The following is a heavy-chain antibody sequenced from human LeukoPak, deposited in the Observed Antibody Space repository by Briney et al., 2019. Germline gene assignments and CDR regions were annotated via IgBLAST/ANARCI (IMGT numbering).Heavy chain of an antibody. CDR1: GFTFSSYS. Sequence: PGGSLRLSCAASGFTFSSYSMNWVRQAPGKGLEWVSYISSSSSTIYYADSVKGRFTISRDNAKNSLYLQMNSLRAEDTAVYYCARDNSGRTGTFDYWGQGTLVTVSS. D-gene: IGHD3-10*01. CDR2: ISSSSSTI. V-gene: IGHV3-48*01. J-gene: IGHJ4*02. CDR3: ARDNSGRTGTFDY.